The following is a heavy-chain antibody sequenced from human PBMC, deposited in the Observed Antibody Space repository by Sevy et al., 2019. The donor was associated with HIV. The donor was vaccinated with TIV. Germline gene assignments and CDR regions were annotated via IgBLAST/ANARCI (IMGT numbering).Heavy chain of an antibody. CDR3: AGDLGGYGGNSIDY. V-gene: IGHV1-18*01. J-gene: IGHJ4*02. CDR1: GYTFTSYG. D-gene: IGHD2-21*02. Sequence: ASVKVSCKASGYTFTSYGISWVRQAPGQGLEWMGWISAYNGNTNYAQKLQGRVTMTTDTSTSTAYMELRSLGSDDTAVYYWAGDLGGYGGNSIDYWGQGTLVTVSS. CDR2: ISAYNGNT.